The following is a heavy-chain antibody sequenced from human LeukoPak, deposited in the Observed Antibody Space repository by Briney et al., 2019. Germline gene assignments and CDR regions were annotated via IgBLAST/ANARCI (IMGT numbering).Heavy chain of an antibody. CDR1: GGSISSYC. Sequence: SQTLSLTCTVSGGSISSYCGGWIRQPAGKGREWNGRSYTSGSTNYNPSLKSRVTMSVDTSKNPFSLKLSSVTAAAPDVYYCASDSRFDWSGDYYYMDVWGKGTTVTVSS. V-gene: IGHV4-4*07. CDR2: SYTSGST. J-gene: IGHJ6*03. D-gene: IGHD3-9*01. CDR3: ASDSRFDWSGDYYYMDV.